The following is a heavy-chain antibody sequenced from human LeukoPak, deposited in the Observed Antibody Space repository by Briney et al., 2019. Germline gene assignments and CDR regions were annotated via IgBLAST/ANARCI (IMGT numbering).Heavy chain of an antibody. CDR2: ISGSGGST. V-gene: IGHV3-23*01. CDR1: XXTFSSYA. CDR3: ATGIMVATVDY. Sequence: GGSLRLSCAASXXTFSSYAMSWVRQAPGKGLEWVSAISGSGGSTYYADSVKGRFTISRDNSKNTLYLQMNSLRAEDTAVYYCATGIMVATVDYWGQGTLVTVSS. D-gene: IGHD5-12*01. J-gene: IGHJ4*02.